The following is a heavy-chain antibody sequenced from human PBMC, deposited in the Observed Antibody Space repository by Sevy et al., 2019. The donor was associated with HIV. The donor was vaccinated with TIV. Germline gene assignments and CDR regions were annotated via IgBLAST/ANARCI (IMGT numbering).Heavy chain of an antibody. CDR3: ASGAHLPLDGFDF. CDR1: GYRFSNNW. J-gene: IGHJ3*01. V-gene: IGHV5-51*01. CDR2: IYPGNSDT. Sequence: GESLKISCQGSGYRFSNNWVAWVRQRPGKGLEWMGMIYPGNSDTRYSPSFQGQVIISADKSISTAYVQWRSLKASDTATYYCASGAHLPLDGFDFWGQGTGVTVSS. D-gene: IGHD1-26*01.